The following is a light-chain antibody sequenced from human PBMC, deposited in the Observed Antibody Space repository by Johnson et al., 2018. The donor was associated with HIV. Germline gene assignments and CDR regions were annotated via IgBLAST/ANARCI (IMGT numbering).Light chain of an antibody. CDR2: DNY. Sequence: QSVLTQPPSVSAAPGQKVTISCSGSSSNIGSNYVSWYQQVPGTAPKLLIYDNYKRPSGIPDRFSGSKSGTAATLGITGLQTGDEADYYCGTWDSSLSTYVFGTGTKVTVL. CDR1: SSNIGSNY. J-gene: IGLJ1*01. CDR3: GTWDSSLSTYV. V-gene: IGLV1-51*01.